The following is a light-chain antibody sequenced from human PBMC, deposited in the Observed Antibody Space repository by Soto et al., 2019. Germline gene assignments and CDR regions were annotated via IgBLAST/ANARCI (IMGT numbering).Light chain of an antibody. CDR2: NNN. CDR1: SSNIGTNT. CDR3: AAWDDSLNGVV. J-gene: IGLJ2*01. Sequence: QAVVTQPPSASGPPGQRVTISCSGTSSNIGTNTVNWYHQLPGTAPKLLLYNNNQRPSGVPDRFSGSKSGTSASLAISGLRSEDDGEYFCAAWDDSLNGVVFGGGTKLTVL. V-gene: IGLV1-44*01.